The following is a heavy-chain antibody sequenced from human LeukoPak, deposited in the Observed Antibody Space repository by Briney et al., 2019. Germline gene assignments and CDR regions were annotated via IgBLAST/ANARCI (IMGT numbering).Heavy chain of an antibody. CDR3: AREVARVLDY. CDR2: ISYDGSNK. Sequence: GGSLRLSCAASGFTFSSYAMHWVRQAPGKGLEWVAVISYDGSNKYYADSVKGRFTISRDNSKNTLYLQMNGLRAEDTAVYYCAREVARVLDYWGQGTLVTVSS. J-gene: IGHJ4*02. V-gene: IGHV3-30*04. D-gene: IGHD2-15*01. CDR1: GFTFSSYA.